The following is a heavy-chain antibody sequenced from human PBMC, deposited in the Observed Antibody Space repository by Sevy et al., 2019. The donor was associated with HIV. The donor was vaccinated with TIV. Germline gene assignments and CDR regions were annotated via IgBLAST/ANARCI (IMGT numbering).Heavy chain of an antibody. CDR1: GFTFSSNW. Sequence: GGSLRLSCAASGFTFSSNWMNWVRQAPGKGLEWVANIKQDGSEKYYVDSVEGRFTISRDNAKNSLYLELNRLRAEDTAVYYCATGGYYKYNWLGSWGQGTLVTVSS. V-gene: IGHV3-7*01. CDR2: IKQDGSEK. D-gene: IGHD3-3*01. J-gene: IGHJ5*01. CDR3: ATGGYYKYNWLGS.